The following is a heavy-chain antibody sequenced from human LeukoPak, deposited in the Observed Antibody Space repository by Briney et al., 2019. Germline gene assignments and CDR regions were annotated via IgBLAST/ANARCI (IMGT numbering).Heavy chain of an antibody. V-gene: IGHV4-31*03. CDR1: GGSISSGDYY. CDR3: ARERHGDYDVRYFDL. D-gene: IGHD4-17*01. J-gene: IGHJ2*01. Sequence: PSETLSLTCTVSGGSISSGDYYWSWIRQHPGKGLEWIGYIYYSGSTYYNPSLKSRVTISVDTSKNQFSPKLSSVTAADTAMYYCARERHGDYDVRYFDLWGRGTLVTVSS. CDR2: IYYSGST.